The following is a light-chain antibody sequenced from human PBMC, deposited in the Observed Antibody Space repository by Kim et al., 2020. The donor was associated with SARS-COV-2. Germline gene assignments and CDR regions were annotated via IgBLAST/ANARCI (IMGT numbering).Light chain of an antibody. Sequence: ASVGDRVTITCRASQAIRNDLDWYQQKPGKAPKLLICDASNLESGVPSRFSGSGSGTDFTLTITSLQPEDTATYYCLQDYNFPLTFGGGTKVDIK. V-gene: IGKV1-6*01. CDR3: LQDYNFPLT. CDR1: QAIRND. J-gene: IGKJ4*02. CDR2: DAS.